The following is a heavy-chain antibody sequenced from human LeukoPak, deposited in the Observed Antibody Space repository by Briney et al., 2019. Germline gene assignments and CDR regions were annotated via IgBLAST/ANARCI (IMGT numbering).Heavy chain of an antibody. CDR2: INPNSGGT. J-gene: IGHJ3*02. CDR1: GGTFSSYA. Sequence: GSSVKVSCKASGGTFSSYAISWVRQAPGQGLEWMGWINPNSGGTNYAQKFQGRVTMTRDTSISTAYMELSRLRSDDTAVYYCARVTPSRGNDAFDIWGQGTMVTVSS. V-gene: IGHV1-2*02. CDR3: ARVTPSRGNDAFDI. D-gene: IGHD4-23*01.